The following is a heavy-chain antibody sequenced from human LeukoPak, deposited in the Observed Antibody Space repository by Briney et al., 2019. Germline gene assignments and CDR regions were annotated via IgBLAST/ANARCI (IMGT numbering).Heavy chain of an antibody. CDR3: ARDLCTTVTNY. Sequence: GGSLRLSCAASGFTFSSYAMHWVRQAPGKGLEWVAVISYDGSNKYYADSVKGRFTISRDNSKNTLYLQMNSLGAEYTAVYYCARDLCTTVTNYWGQGTLVTVSS. J-gene: IGHJ4*02. CDR1: GFTFSSYA. CDR2: ISYDGSNK. V-gene: IGHV3-30-3*01. D-gene: IGHD4-17*01.